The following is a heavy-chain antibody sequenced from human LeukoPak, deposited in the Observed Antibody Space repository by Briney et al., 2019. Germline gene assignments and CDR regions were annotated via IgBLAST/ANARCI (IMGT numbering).Heavy chain of an antibody. D-gene: IGHD1-26*01. V-gene: IGHV4-59*01. CDR3: ARDRGTPGATANWYFDR. CDR1: GGSFSSYY. Sequence: SETLSLTCTDPGGSFSSYYWTWIRKTPGKGLEWIGYIYYSGSTNYNPSLRSRVTISVDTSKNQFSLNLRSVTAADTAVYYCARDRGTPGATANWYFDRWGRGTLVTVSS. CDR2: IYYSGST. J-gene: IGHJ2*01.